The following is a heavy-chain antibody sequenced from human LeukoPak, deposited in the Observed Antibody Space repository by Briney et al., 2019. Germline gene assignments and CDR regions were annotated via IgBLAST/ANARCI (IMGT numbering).Heavy chain of an antibody. V-gene: IGHV3-30*02. CDR1: GFTFSSYG. Sequence: PGGSLRLSCAASGFTFSSYGMHWVRQAPGKGREGVAFIRYDGSNKYYADSVKGRFTSSRDNSKNTLYLQMNSLRAEDTAVYYCAKDGGGYNYRITMAWGQGTLVTVSS. CDR3: AKDGGGYNYRITMA. J-gene: IGHJ5*02. CDR2: IRYDGSNK. D-gene: IGHD5-24*01.